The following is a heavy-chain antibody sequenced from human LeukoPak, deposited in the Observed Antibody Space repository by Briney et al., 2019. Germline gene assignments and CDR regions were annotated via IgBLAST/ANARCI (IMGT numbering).Heavy chain of an antibody. CDR2: ISAYNGNT. V-gene: IGHV1-18*01. CDR1: GYTFTSYG. CDR3: ARDHLRLAELSIYAFDI. J-gene: IGHJ3*02. Sequence: GASVKVSCKASGYTFTSYGISWVRQAPGQGLEWMGWISAYNGNTNYAQKLQGRVTMTTDTSTSTAYMELRSLRSDDTAVYYCARDHLRLAELSIYAFDIWGPGTMVTVSS. D-gene: IGHD3-16*02.